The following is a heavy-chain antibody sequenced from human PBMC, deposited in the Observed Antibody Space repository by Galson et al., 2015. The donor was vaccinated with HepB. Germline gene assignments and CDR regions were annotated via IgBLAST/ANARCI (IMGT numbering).Heavy chain of an antibody. CDR3: GRDHTAARPGWFDP. J-gene: IGHJ5*02. CDR2: IWYDGSNK. CDR1: GFSFSSYG. V-gene: IGHV3-33*01. Sequence: CEASGFSFSSYGMHWVRQAPGKGLEWVAVIWYDGSNKYYADSVKGRFTISRDNSKNTLYLQMNSLGAEDTAVYYCGRDHTAARPGWFDPWGQGTLVTVSS. D-gene: IGHD6-6*01.